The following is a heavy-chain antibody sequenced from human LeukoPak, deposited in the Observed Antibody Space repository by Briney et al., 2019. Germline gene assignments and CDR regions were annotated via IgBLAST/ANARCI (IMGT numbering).Heavy chain of an antibody. J-gene: IGHJ3*02. CDR3: ARIDGYNFAFDI. Sequence: SSETLSLTCTVSGGSINSYYWSWIRQPPGKGLEWIGYIYYSGSTNYNPSLKSRVTISVDTSKNQFSLKLSSVTAADTAVYYCARIDGYNFAFDIWGQGTMVTVSS. V-gene: IGHV4-59*01. CDR2: IYYSGST. D-gene: IGHD5-24*01. CDR1: GGSINSYY.